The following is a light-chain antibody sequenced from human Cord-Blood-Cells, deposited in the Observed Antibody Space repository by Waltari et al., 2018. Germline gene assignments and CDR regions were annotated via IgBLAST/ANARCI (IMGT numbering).Light chain of an antibody. Sequence: QSALTQPRSVSGSPGQSVTISCTGTSSDVRSYNLVSWYQQHPGKAPKLMIYEGSKRPSGVSNRFSGSKSGNTASLTISGLQAEDEADYYCCSYAGSSTFVFGTGTKVTVL. CDR2: EGS. CDR3: CSYAGSSTFV. V-gene: IGLV2-23*01. CDR1: SSDVRSYNL. J-gene: IGLJ1*01.